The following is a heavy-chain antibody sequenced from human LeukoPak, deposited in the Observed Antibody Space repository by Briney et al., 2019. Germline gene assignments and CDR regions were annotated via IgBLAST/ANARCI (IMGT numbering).Heavy chain of an antibody. D-gene: IGHD3-3*01. CDR2: IYYSGST. J-gene: IGHJ5*02. CDR3: ARHRAQSDFWSGYYTSRPADWFDP. CDR1: GGSISSSSYY. Sequence: PSETLSLTCTVSGGSISSSSYYWGWIRQPPGKGLEWIGSIYYSGSTYYNPSLKSRVTISVDTSKNQFSLKLSSVTAADTAVYYCARHRAQSDFWSGYYTSRPADWFDPWGQGTLVTVSS. V-gene: IGHV4-39*01.